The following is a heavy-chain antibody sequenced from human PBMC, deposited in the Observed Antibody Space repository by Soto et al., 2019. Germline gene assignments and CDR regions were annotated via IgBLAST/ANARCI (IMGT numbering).Heavy chain of an antibody. CDR1: GFTFSSYA. CDR3: AKRRGAGGHFDY. Sequence: DVQLLESGGGLVQPEGSLRLSCAASGFTFSSYAMGWVRQGTGKGLEWVAVVSIGGSTHYADSVRGRLTISRVNSKNTLSLQMNSLTAEDTAVYFCAKRRGAGGHFDYWGQGALVTVSS. V-gene: IGHV3-23*01. D-gene: IGHD2-15*01. J-gene: IGHJ4*02. CDR2: VSIGGST.